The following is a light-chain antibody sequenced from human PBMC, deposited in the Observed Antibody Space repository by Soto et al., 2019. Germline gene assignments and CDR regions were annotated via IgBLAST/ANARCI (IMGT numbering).Light chain of an antibody. V-gene: IGKV3-15*01. Sequence: EIVMTQSPATLSVSPGETATLSCRASQSVGSAVAWYQHKPDQAPRLLIVGASIRATGVPGRFSGGGSGTEFTLTISSLQSEDFAVYYCQQYKNWPPLTFGGGTTVEIK. CDR1: QSVGSA. J-gene: IGKJ4*01. CDR2: GAS. CDR3: QQYKNWPPLT.